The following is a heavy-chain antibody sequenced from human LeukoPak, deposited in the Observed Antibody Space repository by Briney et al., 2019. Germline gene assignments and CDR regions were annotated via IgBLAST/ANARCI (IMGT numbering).Heavy chain of an antibody. CDR3: ARSDYGGNSEFDY. J-gene: IGHJ4*02. D-gene: IGHD4-23*01. CDR2: ISYDGSNK. Sequence: PGGSLRLSCAASGFTFSSYGMPWVRQAPGKGLEWVAVISYDGSNKYYADSVKGRFTISRDNSKNTLYLQMNSLRAEDTAVYYCARSDYGGNSEFDYWGQGTLVTVSS. V-gene: IGHV3-30*03. CDR1: GFTFSSYG.